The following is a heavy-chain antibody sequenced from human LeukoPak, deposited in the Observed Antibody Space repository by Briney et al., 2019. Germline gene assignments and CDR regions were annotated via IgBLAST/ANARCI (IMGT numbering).Heavy chain of an antibody. CDR1: GGSISSSSYY. Sequence: SETLSLTCTVSGGSISSSSYYWGWIRQPPGKGLEWIGSIYYSGSTYYNPSLKSRVTISVDTSKNQFSLKLSSVTAADTAVYYCARDRGYSYGYGFDYWGQGTLVTVSS. V-gene: IGHV4-39*07. D-gene: IGHD5-18*01. J-gene: IGHJ4*02. CDR3: ARDRGYSYGYGFDY. CDR2: IYYSGST.